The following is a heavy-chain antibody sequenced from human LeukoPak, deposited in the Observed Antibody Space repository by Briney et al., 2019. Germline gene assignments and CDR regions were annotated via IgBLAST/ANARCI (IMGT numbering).Heavy chain of an antibody. CDR2: IDPNDSYS. D-gene: IGHD3-3*01. V-gene: IGHV5-10-1*01. CDR1: GYSFSSYW. Sequence: GESLRISCKGSGYSFSSYWISWVRQMPGRGLEWMGRIDPNDSYSKYRPSFQGHVSFSADESISTAYLQWTSLEASDTAMYYCARHEAPGDFWSGLGVWGQGTTVTVSS. J-gene: IGHJ6*02. CDR3: ARHEAPGDFWSGLGV.